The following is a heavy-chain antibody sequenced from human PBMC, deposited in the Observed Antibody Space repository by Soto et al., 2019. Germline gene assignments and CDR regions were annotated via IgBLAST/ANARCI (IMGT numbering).Heavy chain of an antibody. CDR3: ARDQKEREQQLVWYFDY. CDR2: IWYDGSNK. V-gene: IGHV3-33*01. J-gene: IGHJ4*02. CDR1: GFTFSSYG. D-gene: IGHD6-13*01. Sequence: PGGSLRLSCGASGFTFSSYGMHWVRQAPGKGLEWVAVIWYDGSNKYYADSVKGRFTISRDNSKNTLYLQMNSLRAEDTAVYYCARDQKEREQQLVWYFDYWGQGTLVTVSS.